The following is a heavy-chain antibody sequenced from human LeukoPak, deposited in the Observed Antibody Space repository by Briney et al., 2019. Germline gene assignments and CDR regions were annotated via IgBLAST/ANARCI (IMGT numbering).Heavy chain of an antibody. V-gene: IGHV3-23*01. Sequence: PGGSLRLSCAASGFTFSSYAMSWVRQAPGKGLEWVSAISGSGGSTYYADSVKGRFTISRDNSKNTLYLQMNSLRAEDTAVYYCAKDSSVGLNPLPFDYWGQGTLVTVSS. J-gene: IGHJ4*02. CDR3: AKDSSVGLNPLPFDY. CDR1: GFTFSSYA. D-gene: IGHD1-14*01. CDR2: ISGSGGST.